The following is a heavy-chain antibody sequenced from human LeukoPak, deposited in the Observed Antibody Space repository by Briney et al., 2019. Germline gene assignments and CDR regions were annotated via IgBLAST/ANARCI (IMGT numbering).Heavy chain of an antibody. V-gene: IGHV1-18*01. CDR1: GYTFTSYG. J-gene: IGHJ4*02. CDR3: ARVTPLRFLEWLPPDY. CDR2: ISAYNGNT. Sequence: ASVKVSCKASGYTFTSYGISWVRQAPGQGLEWMGWISAYNGNTNYAQKLQGRVTMTTDTSTSTAYMELRSLRSDDTAVYYCARVTPLRFLEWLPPDYWGQGTLVTVSS. D-gene: IGHD3-3*01.